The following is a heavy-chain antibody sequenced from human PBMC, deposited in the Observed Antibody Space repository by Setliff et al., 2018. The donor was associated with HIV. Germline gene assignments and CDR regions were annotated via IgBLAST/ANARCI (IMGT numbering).Heavy chain of an antibody. V-gene: IGHV4-39*01. Sequence: SETLSLTCTVSGDSISNSDYYWGWIRQPPGKGLEWIGSVYYSGTTYYNPSLKSRLTISVDTSKNQFSLKLSSVTAADTAVYYCARARRAGSGPKYFQHWGQGTLVTVSS. CDR3: ARARRAGSGPKYFQH. D-gene: IGHD2-15*01. J-gene: IGHJ1*01. CDR2: VYYSGTT. CDR1: GDSISNSDYY.